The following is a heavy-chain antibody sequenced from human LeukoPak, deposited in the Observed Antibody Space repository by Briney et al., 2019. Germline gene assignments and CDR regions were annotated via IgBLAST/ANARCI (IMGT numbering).Heavy chain of an antibody. CDR3: AREFSGSPIDY. D-gene: IGHD3-10*01. Sequence: NPSETLSLTCTVSGGSISSGDYYWSWIRQPPGKGLEWIGYIYHSGSTYYNPSLKSRVTISVDTSKNQFSLKLSSVTAADTAVYYCAREFSGSPIDYWGQGTLVTVSS. V-gene: IGHV4-30-4*08. J-gene: IGHJ4*02. CDR1: GGSISSGDYY. CDR2: IYHSGST.